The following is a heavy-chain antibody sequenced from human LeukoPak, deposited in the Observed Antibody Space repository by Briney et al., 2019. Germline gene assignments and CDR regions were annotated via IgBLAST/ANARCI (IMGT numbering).Heavy chain of an antibody. CDR2: ISAYNGNT. V-gene: IGHV1-18*01. CDR3: ARESSDWYRPWGYYYMDV. J-gene: IGHJ6*03. CDR1: GYTFTSYG. Sequence: ASVKVSCKASGYTFTSYGISWVRQAPGQGLEWMGWISAYNGNTNYAQKLQGRVTMTTDTSTSTAYMELRSLRSDDTAVYYCARESSDWYRPWGYYYMDVWGKGTTVTVSS. D-gene: IGHD6-19*01.